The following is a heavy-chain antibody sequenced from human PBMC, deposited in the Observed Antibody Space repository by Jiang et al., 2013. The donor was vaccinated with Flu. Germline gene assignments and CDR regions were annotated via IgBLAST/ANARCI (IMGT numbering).Heavy chain of an antibody. V-gene: IGHV4-39*07. CDR1: GGSISSSSYY. CDR2: INHSGST. Sequence: LLKPSETLSLTCTVSGGSISSSSYYWGWIRQPPGKGLEWIGEINHSGSTNYNPSLKSRVTMSVGTSKNQFSLKLSSVTASDTAVYYCARDLAVSAYYFDYWGQGTLVTVSS. CDR3: ARDLAVSAYYFDY. D-gene: IGHD2-8*02. J-gene: IGHJ4*02.